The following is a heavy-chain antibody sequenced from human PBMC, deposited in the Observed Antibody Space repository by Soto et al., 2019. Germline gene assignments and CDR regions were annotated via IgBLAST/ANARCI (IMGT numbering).Heavy chain of an antibody. Sequence: SETQSLTCTISNGSIGSYYWTWIRQPPGKGLEWIGHIYYSGSTNYNPSLKSRLTLSLDTSKNQFSLKLTSVTAADTAVYYCARVGRLITAAGLLDAWGQGTLVTVSS. CDR1: NGSIGSYY. CDR3: ARVGRLITAAGLLDA. J-gene: IGHJ5*02. CDR2: IYYSGST. V-gene: IGHV4-59*01. D-gene: IGHD6-13*01.